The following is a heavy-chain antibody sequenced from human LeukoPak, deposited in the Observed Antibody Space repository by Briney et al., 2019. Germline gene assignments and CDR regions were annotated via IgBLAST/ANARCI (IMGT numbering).Heavy chain of an antibody. V-gene: IGHV4-59*08. CDR1: GGSISGDY. CDR2: IYYSGST. CDR3: ARLGIGVVPSAMLGDYYFDY. J-gene: IGHJ4*02. D-gene: IGHD2-2*01. Sequence: SETLSLTCTVSGGSISGDYWSWLRQPPGKGLEWIGYIYYSGSTNYNPSLKSRVTISVDTSKNQFSLKLTSVTAADTAVYYCARLGIGVVPSAMLGDYYFDYWGQGTLVTVSS.